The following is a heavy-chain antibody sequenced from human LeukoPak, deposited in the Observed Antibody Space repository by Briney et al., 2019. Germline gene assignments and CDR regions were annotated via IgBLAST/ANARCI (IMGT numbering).Heavy chain of an antibody. D-gene: IGHD5-18*01. V-gene: IGHV3-30*03. Sequence: GGSLRLSCAASGFTFSSYGMHWVRQAPGKGLEWVAVISYDGSNKYYADSVKGRFTISRDNSKNTLYLQMNSLRAEDTAVYYCARDQVYSYGHVDYWGQGTLVTVSS. CDR1: GFTFSSYG. J-gene: IGHJ4*02. CDR2: ISYDGSNK. CDR3: ARDQVYSYGHVDY.